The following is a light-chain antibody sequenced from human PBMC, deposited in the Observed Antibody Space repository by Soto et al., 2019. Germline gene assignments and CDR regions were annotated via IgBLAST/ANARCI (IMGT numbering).Light chain of an antibody. CDR3: QQYGDMWT. CDR1: QSFSSN. J-gene: IGKJ1*01. CDR2: DAS. Sequence: EIVMPQSPATLSVSPGERATLSCRASQSFSSNLAWYQQKPGQAPRLLIYDASNRATGIPARFSGSGSGTDFTLTISSLEPEDFAVYFCQQYGDMWTFGQGTKVDIK. V-gene: IGKV3D-15*01.